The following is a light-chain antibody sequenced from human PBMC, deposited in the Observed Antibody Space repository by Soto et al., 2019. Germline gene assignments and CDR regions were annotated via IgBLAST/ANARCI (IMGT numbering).Light chain of an antibody. CDR2: GTS. J-gene: IGKJ1*01. V-gene: IGKV3-15*01. CDR1: QNISRS. Sequence: EIVMTQSPVTLCVSPGERATLSCRASQNISRSLAWYQQKPGQGPSLLIYGTSTRAGGVPARFSGSGSGTDFTLTISRLEPEDFAVYYCQQYGNSPQTFGQGTKVDIK. CDR3: QQYGNSPQT.